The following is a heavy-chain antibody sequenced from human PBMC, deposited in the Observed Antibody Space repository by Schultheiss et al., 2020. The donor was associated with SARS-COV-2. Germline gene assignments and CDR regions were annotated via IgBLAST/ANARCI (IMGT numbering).Heavy chain of an antibody. CDR3: ARGSWQSNWFDP. Sequence: SETLSLTCTVSGGSVSSGSYYWSWIRQPPGKGLEWIGYIYYSGSTYYNPSLKSRVTISVDTSKNQFSLKLSSVTAADTAVYYCARGSWQSNWFDPWGQGTLVTVSS. CDR1: GGSVSSGSYY. D-gene: IGHD3-10*01. CDR2: IYYSGST. V-gene: IGHV4-31*03. J-gene: IGHJ5*02.